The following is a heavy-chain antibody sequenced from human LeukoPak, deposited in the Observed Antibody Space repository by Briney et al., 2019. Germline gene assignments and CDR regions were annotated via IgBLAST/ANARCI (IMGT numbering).Heavy chain of an antibody. CDR2: VYTSGNT. J-gene: IGHJ5*02. CDR1: GGSISGYS. D-gene: IGHD3-10*01. V-gene: IGHV4-4*07. CDR3: ARASPTGP. Sequence: SETLSLTCTVSGGSISGYSWSWIRQSAAKGLEWIGRVYTSGNTNYNPSFKSRVTMSIDTSKKQFSLKLYSVTAADTAVYYCARASPTGPWGQGTLVTVSS.